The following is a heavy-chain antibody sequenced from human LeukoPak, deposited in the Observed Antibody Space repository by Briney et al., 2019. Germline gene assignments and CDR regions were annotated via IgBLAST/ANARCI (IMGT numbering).Heavy chain of an antibody. CDR2: IYYSGST. CDR1: GGSISSYY. CDR3: ARGSAAAGYPVDY. D-gene: IGHD6-13*01. Sequence: SETLSLTCTVSGGSISSYYWSWIRQPPGKGLEWIGYIYYSGSTNYNPSLKSRVTISVDTSKNQFSLKLTSVTAADTAVYYCARGSAAAGYPVDYWGQGTLVTVSS. V-gene: IGHV4-59*01. J-gene: IGHJ4*02.